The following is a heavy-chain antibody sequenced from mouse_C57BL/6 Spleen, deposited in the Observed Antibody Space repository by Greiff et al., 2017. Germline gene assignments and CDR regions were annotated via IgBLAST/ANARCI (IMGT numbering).Heavy chain of an antibody. J-gene: IGHJ2*01. CDR3: ARFPIYYYGSSAFDY. CDR2: IHPSDSDT. V-gene: IGHV1-74*01. D-gene: IGHD1-1*01. Sequence: QVQLQQPGAELVKPGASVKVSCKASGYTFTSYWMHWVKQRPGQGLEWIGRIHPSDSDTNYNQKFKGKATLTVDKSSSTAYMQLSSLTSEDSAVYYCARFPIYYYGSSAFDYWGQGTTLTVSS. CDR1: GYTFTSYW.